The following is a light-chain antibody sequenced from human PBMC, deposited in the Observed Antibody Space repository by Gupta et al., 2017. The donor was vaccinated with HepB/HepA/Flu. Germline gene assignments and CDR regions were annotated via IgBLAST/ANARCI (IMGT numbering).Light chain of an antibody. CDR2: DVT. Sequence: QSALTQPRSVSASPGQSVTISCTGTSSDVGSYNYVSWYQQHPGKAPKFLLYDVTKRPSGGPDRFSGSKSGNTASLTISGLQAEDESDYYCCSLAGTYTWVFGGGTKLTVL. V-gene: IGLV2-11*01. CDR1: SSDVGSYNY. CDR3: CSLAGTYTWV. J-gene: IGLJ3*02.